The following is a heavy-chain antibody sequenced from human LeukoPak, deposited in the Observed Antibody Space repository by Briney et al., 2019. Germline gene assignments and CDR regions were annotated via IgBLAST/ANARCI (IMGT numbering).Heavy chain of an antibody. V-gene: IGHV3-33*08. CDR1: GFTFTSHS. CDR3: ARDFSPQNTMVDY. J-gene: IGHJ4*02. D-gene: IGHD3-10*01. Sequence: GGSLRLSCEASGFTFTSHSMNWVRQAPGKGLEWVAVIWYDGSNKYYADSVKGRFTISRDNSKNTLYLQMNSLRAEDTAVYYCARDFSPQNTMVDYWGQGTLVTVSS. CDR2: IWYDGSNK.